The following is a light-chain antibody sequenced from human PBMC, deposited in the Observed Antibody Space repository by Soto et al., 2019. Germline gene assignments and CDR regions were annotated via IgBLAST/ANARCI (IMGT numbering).Light chain of an antibody. V-gene: IGLV1-44*01. Sequence: QSALTQPPSASGTPGQRVPISCSGSSSNIGGNSVNWYQHLPGTAPKILMYSDDERPSGVPDRFSGSKSGTSASLAISGLQSEDEADYYCAAWDDNLNGPVFGGGTKVTVL. CDR2: SDD. CDR3: AAWDDNLNGPV. J-gene: IGLJ2*01. CDR1: SSNIGGNS.